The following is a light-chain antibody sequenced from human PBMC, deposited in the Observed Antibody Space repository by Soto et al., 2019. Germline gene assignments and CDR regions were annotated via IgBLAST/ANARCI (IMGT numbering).Light chain of an antibody. V-gene: IGKV3-20*01. J-gene: IGKJ1*01. CDR1: QSVSSSY. CDR2: GAS. Sequence: IVSTHPPCPLSFSPGETATLSCTISQSVSSSYLAWYQQKPGQAPRLLIYGASSRATGIPDRFSGSGSGTEFSLTISRLEPEDFAVYYCQQYNNWPRTFGQGTKVDIK. CDR3: QQYNNWPRT.